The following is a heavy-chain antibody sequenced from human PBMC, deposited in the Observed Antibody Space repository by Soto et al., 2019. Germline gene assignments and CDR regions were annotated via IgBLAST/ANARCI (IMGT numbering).Heavy chain of an antibody. CDR1: SGSINYYY. V-gene: IGHV4-59*12. Sequence: SETLSLTCTVSSGSINYYYWSWIRQPPGKGLEWIGYIYYTGSAIYNPSLKSRVTISVDTSKNHFSLILNSLTAADTAVYYCARDRGMAAAGTTHPYDYWGQGIPVTVSS. CDR2: IYYTGSA. J-gene: IGHJ4*02. CDR3: ARDRGMAAAGTTHPYDY. D-gene: IGHD6-13*01.